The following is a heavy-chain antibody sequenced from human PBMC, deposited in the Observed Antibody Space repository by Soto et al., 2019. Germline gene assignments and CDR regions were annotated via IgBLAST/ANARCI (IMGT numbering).Heavy chain of an antibody. V-gene: IGHV3-33*01. CDR3: AREKFIPPILTGYFPSGYYYYGMDV. J-gene: IGHJ6*02. Sequence: PGGSLRLSCAASGFTFSSYGMHWVRQAPGKGLEWVAVIWYDGSNKYYADSVKGRFTISRDNSKNTLYLQMNSLRAEDTAVYYCAREKFIPPILTGYFPSGYYYYGMDVWGQGNTVTVSS. CDR2: IWYDGSNK. D-gene: IGHD3-9*01. CDR1: GFTFSSYG.